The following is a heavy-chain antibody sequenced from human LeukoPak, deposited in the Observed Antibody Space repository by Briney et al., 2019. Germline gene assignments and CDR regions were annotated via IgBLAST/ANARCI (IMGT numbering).Heavy chain of an antibody. D-gene: IGHD1-7*01. J-gene: IGHJ4*02. CDR1: GDSATSGGSY. CDR2: ISFNGNT. Sequence: PSETLSLTCAVSGDSATSGGSYWSWIRQPPGKGLEWIGYISFNGNTDYNPSLDSRVTISVDTSKNQFSLKLTSVTAADTAVYYCARGPNWYYNSWGQGTLVTVS. CDR3: ARGPNWYYNS. V-gene: IGHV4-61*08.